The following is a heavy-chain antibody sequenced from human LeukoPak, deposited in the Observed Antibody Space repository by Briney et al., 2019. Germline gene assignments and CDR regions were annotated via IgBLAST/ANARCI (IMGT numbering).Heavy chain of an antibody. J-gene: IGHJ4*02. CDR3: ARDRLTYYYGSGSDY. Sequence: SVKVSCKASGGTFSSYTISWVRQAPGQGLEWMGRIIPILGIANYAQKFQGRVTITADKSTSTAYMELSSLRSEDTAVYYCARDRLTYYYGSGSDYWGQGTLVTVSS. CDR2: IIPILGIA. D-gene: IGHD3-10*01. CDR1: GGTFSSYT. V-gene: IGHV1-69*04.